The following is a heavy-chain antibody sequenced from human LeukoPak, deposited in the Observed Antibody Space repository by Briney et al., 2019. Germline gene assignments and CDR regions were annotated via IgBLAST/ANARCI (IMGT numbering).Heavy chain of an antibody. CDR2: INGDGSTI. D-gene: IGHD6-13*01. J-gene: IGHJ4*02. CDR3: AKEAAAADFDY. Sequence: GVSLRLSCAASGFTFINYWMHWVRQAPGKGLLRVSRINGDGSTISCADSVKGRFTISRDNAKNTLYLQMNSLRAEDTAVYYCAKEAAAADFDYWGQGTLVTVSP. V-gene: IGHV3-74*01. CDR1: GFTFINYW.